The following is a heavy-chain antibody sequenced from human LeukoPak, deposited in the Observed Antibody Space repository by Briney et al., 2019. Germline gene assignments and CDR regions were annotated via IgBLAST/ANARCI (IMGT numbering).Heavy chain of an antibody. CDR1: GYTFTSYY. V-gene: IGHV1-46*01. J-gene: IGHJ4*02. D-gene: IGHD6-19*01. Sequence: ASVKVSCKASGYTFTSYYMHWVRQTPGQELEWMGIINPSGGSTSYAQKFQGRVTMTRDTSTSTVYMELSSLRSEDTAVYYCASSPAVAGRKYYFDYWGQGTLVTVSS. CDR2: INPSGGST. CDR3: ASSPAVAGRKYYFDY.